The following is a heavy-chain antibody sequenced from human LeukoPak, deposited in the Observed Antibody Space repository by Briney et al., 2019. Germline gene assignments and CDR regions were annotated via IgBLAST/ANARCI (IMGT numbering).Heavy chain of an antibody. V-gene: IGHV4-59*01. CDR1: AFSITSFY. J-gene: IGHJ3*02. Sequence: SETQSLTCSASAFSITSFYWVWIRQPPGKGLEWIGYIFYTGPTKYNPYLNSRFTISLDKSRNQFFLQLSSVTAADTAMYYGARRTMNGWPSEHAFAMWGQGSMVTVPS. CDR3: ARRTMNGWPSEHAFAM. CDR2: IFYTGPT. D-gene: IGHD6-19*01.